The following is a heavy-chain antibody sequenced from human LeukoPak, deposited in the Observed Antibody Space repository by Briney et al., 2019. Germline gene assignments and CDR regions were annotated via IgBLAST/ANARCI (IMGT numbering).Heavy chain of an antibody. D-gene: IGHD3-10*01. CDR2: ISYDGSNK. J-gene: IGHJ6*02. Sequence: GRSLRLSCAASGFTFSSYGMHWVRQAPGKGLEWVAVISYDGSNKYYADSVKGRFTISRDNSKNTLYLQMNSLRAEDTAVYYCAILIYGSGRRLSDVWGQGTTVTVSS. CDR1: GFTFSSYG. V-gene: IGHV3-30-3*02. CDR3: AILIYGSGRRLSDV.